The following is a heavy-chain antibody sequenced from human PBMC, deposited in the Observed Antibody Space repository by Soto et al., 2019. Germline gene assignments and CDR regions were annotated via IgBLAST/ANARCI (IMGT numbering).Heavy chain of an antibody. Sequence: GGSLRLSCAASGFTFSSYAMSWVRQAPGKGLEWVSAISSSAGGTYYADSVKGRFTISRDNSKNTLYLQMNSLRAEDTAVYYCASAYYYDSSGSQGYFDYWGQGTLVTVSS. CDR1: GFTFSSYA. D-gene: IGHD3-22*01. CDR3: ASAYYYDSSGSQGYFDY. CDR2: ISSSAGGT. V-gene: IGHV3-23*01. J-gene: IGHJ4*02.